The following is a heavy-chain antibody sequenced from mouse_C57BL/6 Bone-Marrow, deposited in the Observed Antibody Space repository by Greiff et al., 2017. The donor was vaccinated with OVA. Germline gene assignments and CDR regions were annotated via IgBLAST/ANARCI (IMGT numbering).Heavy chain of an antibody. CDR3: ARGMGPSWFAY. D-gene: IGHD4-1*01. J-gene: IGHJ3*01. CDR2: IYPGSGNT. V-gene: IGHV1-76*01. Sequence: VQLQQSGAELVRPGASVKLSCKASGYTFTDYYINWVKQRPGQGLEWIARIYPGSGNTYYNEKFKGKATLTAEKSSSTAYMQLSSLTSEDSAVYFCARGMGPSWFAYWGQGTLVTVSA. CDR1: GYTFTDYY.